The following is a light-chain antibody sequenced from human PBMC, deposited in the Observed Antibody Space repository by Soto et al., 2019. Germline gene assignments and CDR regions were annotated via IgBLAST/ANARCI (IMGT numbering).Light chain of an antibody. J-gene: IGKJ4*01. CDR2: GAS. CDR1: PSVSRN. Sequence: EIVMTQSPDTLTLSPGERATLSCRASPSVSRNSAWYQQKPGQAPRLLVYGASTRATGIPARFSGSGSRTEFTLTISSLQSEDYAVYFCQQYHISPLTFGGGTKVAI. V-gene: IGKV3-15*01. CDR3: QQYHISPLT.